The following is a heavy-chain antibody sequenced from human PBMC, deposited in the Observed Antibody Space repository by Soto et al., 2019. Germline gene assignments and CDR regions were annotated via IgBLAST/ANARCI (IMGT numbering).Heavy chain of an antibody. D-gene: IGHD2-2*01. J-gene: IGHJ3*01. V-gene: IGHV1-69*02. CDR3: SIGSWSAETFDV. Sequence: QVHLIQSGAEVKKPGSSVKVSCKAAGGTFNTYTLIWVRQAPGHGLEWMGRIIPMITVTTSAQKFQGRLTLTADKSTGTAFMALTTLRSDDTAVYYCSIGSWSAETFDVWGQGTMVTVSS. CDR1: GGTFNTYT. CDR2: IIPMITVT.